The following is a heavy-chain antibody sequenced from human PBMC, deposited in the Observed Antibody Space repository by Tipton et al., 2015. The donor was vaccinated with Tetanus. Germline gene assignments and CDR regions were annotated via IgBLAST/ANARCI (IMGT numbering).Heavy chain of an antibody. D-gene: IGHD3-3*01. V-gene: IGHV1-2*02. CDR2: INPDSGGT. J-gene: IGHJ6*02. CDR3: TRAGPQATFGVKYGMDV. CDR1: GYTFTGNY. Sequence: QLVQSGAEVRKPGASVKVSCKAAGYTFTGNYLQWVRQAPGQGLEWMGWINPDSGGTNSAQKSQGRVTMTRDTSISTAYMELSRLRSDDTAVYYCTRAGPQATFGVKYGMDVWGQGTTVTVSS.